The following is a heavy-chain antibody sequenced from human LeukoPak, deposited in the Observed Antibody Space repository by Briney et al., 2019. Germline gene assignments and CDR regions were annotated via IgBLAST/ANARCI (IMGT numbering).Heavy chain of an antibody. CDR3: ARVGYSYGFPDY. V-gene: IGHV3-7*03. J-gene: IGHJ4*02. D-gene: IGHD5-18*01. CDR2: IKQDGSEK. CDR1: GFRLSDFW. Sequence: GGSLRLSCVASGFRLSDFWMSWVRQAPGQGLEWVANIKQDGSEKYYVDSVKGRFTISRDNAKNPLYLQMNSLRAEDTAVYYCARVGYSYGFPDYWGQGTLVTVSS.